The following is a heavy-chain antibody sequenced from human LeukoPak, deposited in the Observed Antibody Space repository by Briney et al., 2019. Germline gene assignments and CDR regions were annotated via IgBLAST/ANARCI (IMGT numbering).Heavy chain of an antibody. Sequence: ASVKVSCKASGGTFSSYTISWVRQAPGQGLEWMGRIIPILGIANYAQKFQGRVTITADKSTSTAYMELSSLRSEDTAVYYCAVVVPAAPVHDAFDIWGQGTMVTVSS. CDR2: IIPILGIA. V-gene: IGHV1-69*02. J-gene: IGHJ3*02. CDR3: AVVVPAAPVHDAFDI. CDR1: GGTFSSYT. D-gene: IGHD2-2*01.